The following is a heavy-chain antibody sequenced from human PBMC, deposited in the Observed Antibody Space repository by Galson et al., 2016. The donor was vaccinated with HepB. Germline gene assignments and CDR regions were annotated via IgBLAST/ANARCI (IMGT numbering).Heavy chain of an antibody. D-gene: IGHD2-2*01. CDR2: IYYSGST. V-gene: IGHV4-59*01. CDR1: GGSISSYN. Sequence: ETLSLTCTVSGGSISSYNWSWIRQPPGKGLEWIGYIYYSGSTNYNPSLKSRVTISVDTSKNQFSLKLSSVTAADTAVYYCARGCSSTSCYYQFGAWGPRQPNDAFDIWGQGTMVTVSS. J-gene: IGHJ3*02. CDR3: ARGCSSTSCYYQFGAWGPRQPNDAFDI.